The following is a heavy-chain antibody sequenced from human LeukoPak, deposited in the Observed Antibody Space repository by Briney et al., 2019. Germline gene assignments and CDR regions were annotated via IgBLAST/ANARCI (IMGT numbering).Heavy chain of an antibody. CDR1: GGSISSYY. Sequence: SETLSLTCTVSGGSISSYYWSWIRQPPGKGLEWLGFIYYSGSTKYNPSLKSRVTISVDTSNNQFSLRLTSVTAADTAVYYCARHNADSSGPLEPFDYWGQGTLVTVSS. CDR3: ARHNADSSGPLEPFDY. J-gene: IGHJ4*02. V-gene: IGHV4-59*08. D-gene: IGHD3-22*01. CDR2: IYYSGST.